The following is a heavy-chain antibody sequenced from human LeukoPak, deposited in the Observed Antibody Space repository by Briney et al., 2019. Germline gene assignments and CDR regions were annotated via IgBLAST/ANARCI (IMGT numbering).Heavy chain of an antibody. D-gene: IGHD3-22*01. Sequence: ASVNVSCKASGYTFTSYDINWVRQATGQGLEWMGWMNPNSGNTGYAQKFQGRVTITRNTSISTAYMELSSLRSEDTAVYYCARGVDSSGQPPWGQGTLVTVSS. V-gene: IGHV1-8*03. CDR1: GYTFTSYD. CDR2: MNPNSGNT. CDR3: ARGVDSSGQPP. J-gene: IGHJ5*02.